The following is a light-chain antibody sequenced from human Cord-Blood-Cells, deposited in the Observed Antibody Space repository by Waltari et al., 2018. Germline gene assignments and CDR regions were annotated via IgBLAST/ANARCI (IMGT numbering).Light chain of an antibody. CDR2: GAS. CDR1: QRVSSN. CDR3: QQYNNWPLT. V-gene: IGKV3-15*01. J-gene: IGKJ4*01. Sequence: VMTQSPATLSVSPGERATLSSRASQRVSSNLAWYQQKPGQAPRLLIYGASTRATGIPARFSGSGSGTEFTLTISSLQSEDFAVYYCQQYNNWPLTFGGGTKVEIK.